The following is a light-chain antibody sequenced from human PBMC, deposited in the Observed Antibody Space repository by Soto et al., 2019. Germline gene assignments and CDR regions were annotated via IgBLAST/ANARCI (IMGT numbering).Light chain of an antibody. V-gene: IGKV1-39*01. CDR1: QSISGY. CDR2: DAS. CDR3: QHSYSNFPIT. Sequence: DIQVTQSPSSLSASVGDRVTISCRASQSISGYLNWYQQKPGKAPNLLIFDASSLQSGVPSRFSGRGSGAEYTLTISSLQTEDFATYFCQHSYSNFPITFGQGTRLDIK. J-gene: IGKJ5*01.